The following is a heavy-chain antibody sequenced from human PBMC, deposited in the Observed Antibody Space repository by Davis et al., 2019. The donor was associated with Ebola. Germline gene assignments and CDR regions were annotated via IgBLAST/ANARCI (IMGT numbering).Heavy chain of an antibody. CDR1: GFTFSSYA. J-gene: IGHJ4*02. Sequence: GGSLSLSCAASGFTFSSYAMSWVRQAPGKGLEWVSAISCSGGSTYYADSVKGRFTISRDNAKNSLYLQMNSLRDEDTAVYYCARAGYYYDSSGYYSSIDYWGQGTLVTVSS. CDR2: ISCSGGST. V-gene: IGHV3-23*01. D-gene: IGHD3-22*01. CDR3: ARAGYYYDSSGYYSSIDY.